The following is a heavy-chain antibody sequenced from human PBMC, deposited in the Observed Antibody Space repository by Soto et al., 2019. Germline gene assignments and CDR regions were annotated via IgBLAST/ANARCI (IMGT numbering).Heavy chain of an antibody. CDR3: AKDYFVRSTCPQNFDY. V-gene: IGHV3-53*05. CDR2: IYSGGST. Sequence: GSLRLSCAASGFTVSSNYMSWVRQAPGKGLEWVSVIYSGGSTYYADSVKGRFTISRDNSKNTLYLQMTSLRAEDTAVYYCAKDYFVRSTCPQNFDYWCPGILVTLSS. D-gene: IGHD3-9*01. CDR1: GFTVSSNY. J-gene: IGHJ4*02.